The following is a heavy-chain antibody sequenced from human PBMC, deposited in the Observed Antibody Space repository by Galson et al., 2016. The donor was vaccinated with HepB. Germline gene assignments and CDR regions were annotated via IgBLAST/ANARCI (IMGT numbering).Heavy chain of an antibody. Sequence: QSGAEVTEPGESLRISCKASGSTFTGYYIHWVRQAPGQGLEWMGWINPNSGGTNYAQRFQGWVTMTRDTSISTAYMELSRLKSDDTAVYYCARDPGGYSSSNYFDYWGQGTLVTVSS. J-gene: IGHJ4*02. D-gene: IGHD6-13*01. CDR3: ARDPGGYSSSNYFDY. CDR2: INPNSGGT. V-gene: IGHV1-2*04. CDR1: GSTFTGYY.